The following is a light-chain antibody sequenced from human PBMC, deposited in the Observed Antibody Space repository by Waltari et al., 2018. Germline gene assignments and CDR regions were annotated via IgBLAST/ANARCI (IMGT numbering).Light chain of an antibody. V-gene: IGLV6-57*03. CDR2: EDK. CDR3: QSFDSTNPWV. Sequence: NFMLTQPHSVSESPGKTITISCTRSSGSIGSGYVQWYQQRPVSAPTTMIYEDKKRPSGVPDRLSGSIDSSSNAASLTISGLKTEDEADYYCQSFDSTNPWVFGGGTKLTVL. J-gene: IGLJ3*02. CDR1: SGSIGSGY.